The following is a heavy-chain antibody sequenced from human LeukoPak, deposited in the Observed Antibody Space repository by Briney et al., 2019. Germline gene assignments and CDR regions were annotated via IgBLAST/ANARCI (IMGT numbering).Heavy chain of an antibody. D-gene: IGHD6-13*01. CDR1: GYTFTSYD. V-gene: IGHV1-18*01. CDR2: ISAYNGNT. CDR3: ARERGYSSSWTGAFDI. Sequence: ASVKVSCKASGYTFTSYDINWVRQAPGQGLEWMGWISAYNGNTNYAQKLQGRVTMTTDTSTSTAYMELRSLRSDDTAVYYCARERGYSSSWTGAFDIWGQGTMVTVSS. J-gene: IGHJ3*02.